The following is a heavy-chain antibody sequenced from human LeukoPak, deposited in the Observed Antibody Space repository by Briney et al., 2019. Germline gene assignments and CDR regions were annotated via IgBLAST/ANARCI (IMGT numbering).Heavy chain of an antibody. CDR2: IYYSGST. CDR3: ARGGTYGTNWLDP. Sequence: SETLSLTCTVSGGSISGYSWSWVRQPPGKGLEWIGYIYYSGSTDYNPSLKSRVTISVDTSKSQFSLKLSSVTAADTAVYYCARGGTYGTNWLDPWGQGTLVTVSS. J-gene: IGHJ5*02. CDR1: GGSISGYS. V-gene: IGHV4-59*08. D-gene: IGHD1-26*01.